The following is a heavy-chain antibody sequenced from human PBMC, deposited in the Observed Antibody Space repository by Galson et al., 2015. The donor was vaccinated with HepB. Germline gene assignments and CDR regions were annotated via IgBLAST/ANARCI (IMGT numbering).Heavy chain of an antibody. Sequence: SLRLSCAASGFTFKDAHMNWVRQGPGKGMEWLARVKTMAAGATTDFAAPVKGRFTISRDDSKNTVYLQMGSLKTEDTAVYYCTTGSTLNYWGQGTLVTVSS. CDR1: GFTFKDAH. V-gene: IGHV3-15*05. CDR2: VKTMAAGATT. D-gene: IGHD6-13*01. J-gene: IGHJ4*02. CDR3: TTGSTLNY.